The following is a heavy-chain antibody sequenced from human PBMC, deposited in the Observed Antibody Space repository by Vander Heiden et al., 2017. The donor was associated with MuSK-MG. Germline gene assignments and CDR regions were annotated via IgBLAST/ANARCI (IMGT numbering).Heavy chain of an antibody. J-gene: IGHJ3*02. Sequence: EVQLLESGGGLVQPGGSLRLSCAASGFTFSGDAMSWGRQDPGKGREWGAAISGSGGSTYYADSVKGRSTITRDNSKNTQKLKMNSLRAEDTAVYYCAKDREWERPVDAFDIWGQGTMVTVSS. CDR1: GFTFSGDA. D-gene: IGHD1-26*01. CDR3: AKDREWERPVDAFDI. V-gene: IGHV3-23*01. CDR2: ISGSGGST.